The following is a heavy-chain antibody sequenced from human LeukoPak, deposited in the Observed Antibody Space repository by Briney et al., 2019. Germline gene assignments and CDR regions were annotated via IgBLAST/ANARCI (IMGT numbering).Heavy chain of an antibody. CDR3: ARAATQWLIPVWFDP. Sequence: PSETLSLTCTVSGGSVTSGSYYWSWIRQPPGKGLEWIGYIYYTGSTNCNPSLKSRVTISVDTSKNQFSLKLSSVTAADTAVYYCARAATQWLIPVWFDPWGQGTLVTVSS. V-gene: IGHV4-61*01. CDR2: IYYTGST. D-gene: IGHD6-19*01. J-gene: IGHJ5*02. CDR1: GGSVTSGSYY.